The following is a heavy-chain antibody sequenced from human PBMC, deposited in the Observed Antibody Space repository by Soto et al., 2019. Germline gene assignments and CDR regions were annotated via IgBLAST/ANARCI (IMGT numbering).Heavy chain of an antibody. CDR3: ARVRREYDNSGPVDY. V-gene: IGHV4-30-2*01. Sequence: SETLSLTCAVSGGSMSSGDYSWNWIRQPPGKGLEWIGYIYYGGSTYNNPSLQSRVTMSLDRSGNQFSLKLNSVTAADTAVYYCARVRREYDNSGPVDYWGQGTLVTVSS. CDR2: IYYGGST. J-gene: IGHJ4*02. D-gene: IGHD3-22*01. CDR1: GGSMSSGDYS.